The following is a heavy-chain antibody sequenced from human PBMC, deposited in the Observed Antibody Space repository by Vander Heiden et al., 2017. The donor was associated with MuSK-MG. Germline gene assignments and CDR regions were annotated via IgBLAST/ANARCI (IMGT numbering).Heavy chain of an antibody. J-gene: IGHJ4*02. CDR1: GFTFSRYA. D-gene: IGHD4-17*01. V-gene: IGHV3-30*04. Sequence: QVQLVESGGGVVQPGRSLRPACAASGFTFSRYAMHWVRQAPGKGLEWVAVISYDGSNKYYADSVKGRFTISRDNSKNTLYLQMNSLRAEDTAVYYCARGRVNDYGGKKGADYWGQGTLVTVSS. CDR3: ARGRVNDYGGKKGADY. CDR2: ISYDGSNK.